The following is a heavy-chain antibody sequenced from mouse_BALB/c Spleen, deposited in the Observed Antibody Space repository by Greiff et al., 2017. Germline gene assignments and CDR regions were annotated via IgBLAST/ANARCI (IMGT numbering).Heavy chain of an antibody. CDR3: ARHYYGSRGNWYFDV. J-gene: IGHJ1*01. D-gene: IGHD1-1*01. Sequence: EVQLQQSGAELVKPGASVKLSCTASGFNIKDTYMHWVKQRPEQGLEWIGRIDPANGNTKYDPKFQGKATITADTSANTAYLQHSSLTSEETAVYYCARHYYGSRGNWYFDVWGAGTTVTVSS. V-gene: IGHV14-3*02. CDR1: GFNIKDTY. CDR2: IDPANGNT.